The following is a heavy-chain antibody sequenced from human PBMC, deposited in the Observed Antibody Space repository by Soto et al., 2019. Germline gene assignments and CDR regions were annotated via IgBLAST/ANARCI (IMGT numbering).Heavy chain of an antibody. Sequence: EVQLVESGGGLVQPGRSLRLSCTPSGFTFGDFAMSWFRKAPGKGLEWIAFITSGLYGATTTYAASVKDRFTISRDDSKSIAYLKMNSMKTEDTAMYYCTRSLSFVASGRDWFDPWGQGTLVTVSS. CDR3: TRSLSFVASGRDWFDP. J-gene: IGHJ5*02. D-gene: IGHD2-15*01. CDR1: GFTFGDFA. V-gene: IGHV3-49*03. CDR2: ITSGLYGATT.